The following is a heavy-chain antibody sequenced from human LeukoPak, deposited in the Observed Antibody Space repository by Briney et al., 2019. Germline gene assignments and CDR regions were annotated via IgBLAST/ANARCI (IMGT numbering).Heavy chain of an antibody. V-gene: IGHV3-66*03. CDR2: IHTSGDT. J-gene: IGHJ5*02. Sequence: GGSLRLSCAASGLTGSHNYVSWVRQAPGKGLEWVSAIHTSGDTCYADSVKGRFTISRDNSKNTLYLQMNSLRAEDTAVYYCARQVVPAENWFDPWGQGTLVTVSS. D-gene: IGHD2-2*01. CDR3: ARQVVPAENWFDP. CDR1: GLTGSHNY.